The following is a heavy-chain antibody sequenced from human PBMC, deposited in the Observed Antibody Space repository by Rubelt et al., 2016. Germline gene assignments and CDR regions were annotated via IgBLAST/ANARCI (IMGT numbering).Heavy chain of an antibody. CDR2: IKFDEIET. D-gene: IGHD1-14*01. V-gene: IGHV3-7*03. CDR3: ASHKPPEYGYYYYGMDV. J-gene: IGHJ6*02. Sequence: GKGLEWVANIKFDEIETYSVDSVKGRFTISRDNAKNSLFLQMNSLRAEDTAVYYCASHKPPEYGYYYYGMDVWGQGTTVTVSS.